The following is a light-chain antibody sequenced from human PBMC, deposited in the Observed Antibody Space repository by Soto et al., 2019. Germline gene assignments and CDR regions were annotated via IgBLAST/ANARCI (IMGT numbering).Light chain of an antibody. CDR3: GSYKSGSTYV. CDR1: SSDVGGYYY. J-gene: IGLJ1*01. V-gene: IGLV2-14*01. CDR2: EVS. Sequence: QSALTQTASVSGSPGQSITISCTGSSSDVGGYYYVPWYQQHPGRAPKLVIYEVSRRPSGVSNRFSGSRSGNTAYLTISGLQAEDEADYYCGSYKSGSTYVFGTGTKVTVL.